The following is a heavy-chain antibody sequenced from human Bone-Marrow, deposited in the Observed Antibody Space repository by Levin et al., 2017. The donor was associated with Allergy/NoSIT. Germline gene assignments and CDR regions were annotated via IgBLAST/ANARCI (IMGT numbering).Heavy chain of an antibody. V-gene: IGHV1-18*01. CDR2: INTYNGLT. J-gene: IGHJ5*02. CDR3: ARDAVGFDL. CDR1: GYTFINYG. Sequence: ASVKVSCKASGYTFINYGFDWVRQAPGQGLEWMGWINTYNGLTKYAQNFQGRITMTTDTATTTAYMELKSLTSNDTAVYYCARDAVGFDLWGQGTLVTVSS.